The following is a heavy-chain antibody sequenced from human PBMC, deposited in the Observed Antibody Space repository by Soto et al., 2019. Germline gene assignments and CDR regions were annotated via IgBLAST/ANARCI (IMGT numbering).Heavy chain of an antibody. CDR2: ISWNSGSI. J-gene: IGHJ4*02. Sequence: EVQLVESGGGLVQPGRSLRLSCAASGFTFDDYAMHWVRQAPGKGLEWVSGISWNSGSIGYADSVKGRFTISRDNAKNSLDLQMNSLRAEDTALYYCAKSSGWYALDYWGQGTLVTVSS. V-gene: IGHV3-9*01. D-gene: IGHD6-19*01. CDR3: AKSSGWYALDY. CDR1: GFTFDDYA.